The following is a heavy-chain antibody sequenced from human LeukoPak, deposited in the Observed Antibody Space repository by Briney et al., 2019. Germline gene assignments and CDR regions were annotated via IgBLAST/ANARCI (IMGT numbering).Heavy chain of an antibody. D-gene: IGHD2-2*01. Sequence: PGGSLRLSCTTSGFTFGDYAMNWVRQAPGKGLEWVGFIRRKTYGGTIEYAASVKGRFTISRDDSKSIVYLQMSSLTTEDTAVYYCTRVVAAAGSGYFDQWGQGTLVTVSS. CDR2: IRRKTYGGTI. V-gene: IGHV3-49*04. CDR3: TRVVAAAGSGYFDQ. J-gene: IGHJ4*02. CDR1: GFTFGDYA.